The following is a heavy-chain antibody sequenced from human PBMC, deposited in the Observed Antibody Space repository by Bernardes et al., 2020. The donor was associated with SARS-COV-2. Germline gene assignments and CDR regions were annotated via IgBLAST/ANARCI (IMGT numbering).Heavy chain of an antibody. J-gene: IGHJ4*02. Sequence: GGSLRLSCAASGFIFRSYAMHWVRQAPGKGLEWVAVISYDSRSKYYGDSVKGRFTISRDNSNNTLYLQMNSLRPEDTAMYYCTNLYSSPPDYWGQGALVTVSS. V-gene: IGHV3-30*04. CDR2: ISYDSRSK. D-gene: IGHD3-22*01. CDR3: TNLYSSPPDY. CDR1: GFIFRSYA.